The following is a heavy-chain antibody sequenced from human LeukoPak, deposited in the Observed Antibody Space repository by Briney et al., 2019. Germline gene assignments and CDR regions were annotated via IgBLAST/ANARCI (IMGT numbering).Heavy chain of an antibody. CDR2: INHSGGST. D-gene: IGHD1-26*01. J-gene: IGHJ4*02. CDR1: GYTFTSYY. V-gene: IGHV1-46*01. Sequence: ASVKVSCKASGYTFTSYYMHWVRQAPGQGLEWMGIINHSGGSTSYAQKFQGRVTMTRDMSISTAYMELSSLRSEDTAVYYCARGRGPVGYWGQGTLVTVSS. CDR3: ARGRGPVGY.